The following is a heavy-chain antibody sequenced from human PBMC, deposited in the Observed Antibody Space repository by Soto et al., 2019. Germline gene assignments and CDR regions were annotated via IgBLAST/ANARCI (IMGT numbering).Heavy chain of an antibody. Sequence: AGSLSLSFSASGFTFSSYAMHWVRQAPGKGLEYVSAISSNGGITYYADSVKGRFTISRDNSKNTLYLQMSSLRAEDTAVYYCVKDPYEWEIPSFDYWAQGTLVTVSS. CDR2: ISSNGGIT. V-gene: IGHV3-64D*06. D-gene: IGHD1-26*01. J-gene: IGHJ4*02. CDR3: VKDPYEWEIPSFDY. CDR1: GFTFSSYA.